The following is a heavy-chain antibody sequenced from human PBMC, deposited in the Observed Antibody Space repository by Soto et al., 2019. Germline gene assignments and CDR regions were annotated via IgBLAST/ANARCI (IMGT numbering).Heavy chain of an antibody. CDR3: ARDGTWYYDSSGYPSNWFDP. CDR1: GYTFTSYY. V-gene: IGHV1-46*01. CDR2: INPSGGST. Sequence: ASVKVSCKASGYTFTSYYMHWVRQAPGQGLEWMGIINPSGGSTSYAQKFQGRVTMTRDTSTSTVYMELSSLRSEDTAVYCCARDGTWYYDSSGYPSNWFDPWGQGTLVTVSS. J-gene: IGHJ5*02. D-gene: IGHD3-22*01.